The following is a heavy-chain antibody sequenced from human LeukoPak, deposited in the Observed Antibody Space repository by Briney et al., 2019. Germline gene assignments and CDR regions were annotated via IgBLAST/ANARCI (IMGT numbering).Heavy chain of an antibody. CDR1: GGSISGYY. J-gene: IGHJ4*02. Sequence: SETLSLTCTVSGGSISGYYWTWIRQTPEKGLEWIGYIYYTASTNSNPSLKSRVTISVDTSKNQFSLKLNSVTAADTAVYYCARGRWELPFWGQGTLVTVSP. CDR2: IYYTAST. V-gene: IGHV4-59*01. D-gene: IGHD1-26*01. CDR3: ARGRWELPF.